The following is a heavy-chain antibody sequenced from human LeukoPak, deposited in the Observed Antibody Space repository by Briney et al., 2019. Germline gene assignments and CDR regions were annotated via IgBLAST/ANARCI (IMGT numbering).Heavy chain of an antibody. CDR1: GFTFSSYG. CDR3: ARPVLRRQWFPVGNY. J-gene: IGHJ4*02. Sequence: GGSLRLSCAASGFTFSSYGMHWVRQAPGKGLEWVAVISYDGSNKYYADSVKGRFTISRDNSKNTLYLQMNSLRAEDTAVYYCARPVLRRQWFPVGNYWGQGTWSPSPQ. CDR2: ISYDGSNK. D-gene: IGHD2-8*01. V-gene: IGHV3-30*03.